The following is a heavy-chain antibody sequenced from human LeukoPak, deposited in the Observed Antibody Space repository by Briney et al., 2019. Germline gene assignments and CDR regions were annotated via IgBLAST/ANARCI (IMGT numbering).Heavy chain of an antibody. CDR2: IYTSGST. CDR1: GGSISSGSYY. J-gene: IGHJ3*02. Sequence: SETLSLTCTVSGGSISSGSYYWSWIRQPAGKGLEWIGRIYTSGSTNYNPSLKSRVTISVDTSKNQFSLKLSSVTAADTAVYYCARGHQSLITMVRGVISDAFDIWGQGTMVTVSS. D-gene: IGHD3-10*01. CDR3: ARGHQSLITMVRGVISDAFDI. V-gene: IGHV4-61*02.